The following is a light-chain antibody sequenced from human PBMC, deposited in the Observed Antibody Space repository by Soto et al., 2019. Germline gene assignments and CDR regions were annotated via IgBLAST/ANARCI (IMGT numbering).Light chain of an antibody. Sequence: IQVTQSASSLSASPGDRVTITCRASQGISSYLAWYQQKPGTAPKLLIYAASTLQSGVPSRFSGSGSGTDFPLTISSLQPEDFATYYRQQLNSYPITFGQGTRLEI. J-gene: IGKJ5*01. CDR3: QQLNSYPIT. V-gene: IGKV1-8*01. CDR1: QGISSY. CDR2: AAS.